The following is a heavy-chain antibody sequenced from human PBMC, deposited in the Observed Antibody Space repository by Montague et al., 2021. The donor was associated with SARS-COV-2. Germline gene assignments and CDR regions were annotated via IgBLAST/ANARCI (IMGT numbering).Heavy chain of an antibody. CDR2: ISSSSSYI. J-gene: IGHJ6*03. V-gene: IGHV3-21*01. Sequence: SLRLSCAASGFTFSSYSMNWVRQAPGKGLEWVSSISSSSSYIYYXXSLKGRFTISRDNAKNSLYLQMNSLRAEDTAVYYCARDPRIRFMENYYYYMDVWGKGTTVTVSS. CDR1: GFTFSSYS. CDR3: ARDPRIRFMENYYYYMDV. D-gene: IGHD3-16*01.